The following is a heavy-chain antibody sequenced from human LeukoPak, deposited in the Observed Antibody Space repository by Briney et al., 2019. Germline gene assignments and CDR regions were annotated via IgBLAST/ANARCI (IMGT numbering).Heavy chain of an antibody. Sequence: GGSLRLSCAASGFTFSSYAMNWVRQAPGKGLEWVSGISDSGGSTYYADSVKGRFTISRDSSKNTLYLQMNSLRAEDTAEYYCAKSPTRLWFFAYWGQGTLVTVSS. V-gene: IGHV3-23*01. CDR3: AKSPTRLWFFAY. CDR2: ISDSGGST. CDR1: GFTFSSYA. D-gene: IGHD3-10*01. J-gene: IGHJ4*02.